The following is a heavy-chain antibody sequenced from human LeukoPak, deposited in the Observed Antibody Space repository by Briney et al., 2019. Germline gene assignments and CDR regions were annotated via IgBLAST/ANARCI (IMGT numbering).Heavy chain of an antibody. J-gene: IGHJ5*02. V-gene: IGHV4-39*01. CDR1: GGSILDSTYY. Sequence: SETLSLTCTVSGGSILDSTYYWAWIRQPPGKGLEWIATIFYTGNTHYNPSLKSRVSMSVDTVKNQFSLNLNSVTAADTAVYYCARQSSGYYYGWFDPWGQGTLVTVSS. CDR3: ARQSSGYYYGWFDP. D-gene: IGHD3-22*01. CDR2: IFYTGNT.